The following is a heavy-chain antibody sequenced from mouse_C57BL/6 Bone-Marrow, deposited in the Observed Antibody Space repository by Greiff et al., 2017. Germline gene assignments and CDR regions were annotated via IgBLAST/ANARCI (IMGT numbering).Heavy chain of an antibody. V-gene: IGHV5-4*01. CDR1: GFTFSSYA. CDR3: ARERYYGSSY. D-gene: IGHD1-1*01. CDR2: ISDGGSYT. J-gene: IGHJ4*01. Sequence: EVKVVESGGGLVKPGGSLKLSCAASGFTFSSYAMSWVRQTPEKRLEWVATISDGGSYTYYPDNVKGRFTISRDNAKNNLYLQMSHLKSEDTAMYYCARERYYGSSYGGQGTSVTVSS.